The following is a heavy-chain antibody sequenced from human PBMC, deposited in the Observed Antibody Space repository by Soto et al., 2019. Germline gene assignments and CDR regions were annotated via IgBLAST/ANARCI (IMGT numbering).Heavy chain of an antibody. V-gene: IGHV1-18*01. J-gene: IGHJ3*02. Sequence: QVQLVQSGAEVKKPGASVKVSCKASGYTFTSYGISWVRQAPGQGLEWMGWVSAYNGNTNYAQKPQGRVTMTTDTATSTAYRELRSLRSDDTAVYYCAREGDDYERGAFDIWGQGTMVTVSS. CDR1: GYTFTSYG. CDR3: AREGDDYERGAFDI. D-gene: IGHD4-17*01. CDR2: VSAYNGNT.